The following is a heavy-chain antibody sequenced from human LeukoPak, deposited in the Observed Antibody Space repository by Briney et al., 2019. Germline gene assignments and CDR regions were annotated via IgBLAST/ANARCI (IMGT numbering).Heavy chain of an antibody. Sequence: TGGSLRLSCAASGFTVSSNYMTWVRQAPGQGLEWVSYISSGSSSVYYADSVKGRFTISRDNAKNSLYLQMNSLRAEDTAVYYCARPVDYNAGDYWGQGTLVTVSS. D-gene: IGHD5-12*01. CDR2: ISSGSSSV. J-gene: IGHJ4*02. CDR1: GFTVSSNY. CDR3: ARPVDYNAGDY. V-gene: IGHV3-48*04.